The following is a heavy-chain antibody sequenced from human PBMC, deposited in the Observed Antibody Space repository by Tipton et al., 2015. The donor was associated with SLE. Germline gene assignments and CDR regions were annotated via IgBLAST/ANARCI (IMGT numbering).Heavy chain of an antibody. J-gene: IGHJ4*02. CDR3: ARLGTNVRPY. V-gene: IGHV4-39*01. CDR2: VHYSGNT. CDR1: GVSISITHFY. Sequence: TLSLTCTVSGVSISITHFYWGWIRQPPGTGLEWIGSVHYSGNTFYNTSLKSRLTMSVDTPKNRFFLNLRSLTAADTAVYYCARLGTNVRPYWGQRILVAVSS. D-gene: IGHD1-26*01.